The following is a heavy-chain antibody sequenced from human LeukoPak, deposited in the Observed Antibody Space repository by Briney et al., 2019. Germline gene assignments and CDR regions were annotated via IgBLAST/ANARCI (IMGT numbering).Heavy chain of an antibody. CDR2: ISYDGSNK. Sequence: PGGSLRLSCAASGFTFSSYGMHWVRQAPGTGLHGVAVISYDGSNKYYADSVKGRFTISRDNSKNTLYLQMNSLRAEDTAVYYCANDDASYGMDVWGQGTTVTVSS. CDR1: GFTFSSYG. V-gene: IGHV3-30*18. J-gene: IGHJ6*02. CDR3: ANDDASYGMDV.